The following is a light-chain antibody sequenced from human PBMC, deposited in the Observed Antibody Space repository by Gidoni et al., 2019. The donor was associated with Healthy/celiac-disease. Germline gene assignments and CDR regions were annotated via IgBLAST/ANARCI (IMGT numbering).Light chain of an antibody. V-gene: IGKV1-5*01. CDR2: DAS. Sequence: DIQMTQSPSTLSASVGDRVTITCRASQSISSWLAWYQQKPGKAPKLLIYDASSLESGVASRFSSRGSGTEFTITISSLQPDDFATYYCQQYNSQWTFGQGTKVEIK. J-gene: IGKJ1*01. CDR1: QSISSW. CDR3: QQYNSQWT.